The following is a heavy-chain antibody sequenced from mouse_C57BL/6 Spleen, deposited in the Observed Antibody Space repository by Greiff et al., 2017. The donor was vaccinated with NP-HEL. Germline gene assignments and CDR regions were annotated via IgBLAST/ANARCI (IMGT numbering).Heavy chain of an antibody. Sequence: EVHLVESGGGLVQPGGSLKLSCAASGFTFSDYYMYWVRQTPEKRLEWVAYISNGGGSTYYPDTVKGRFTISRDNAKNTLYLQMSRLKSEDTAMYYCARRDYTYAMDYWGQGTSVTVSS. CDR3: ARRDYTYAMDY. D-gene: IGHD2-12*01. V-gene: IGHV5-12*01. CDR2: ISNGGGST. CDR1: GFTFSDYY. J-gene: IGHJ4*01.